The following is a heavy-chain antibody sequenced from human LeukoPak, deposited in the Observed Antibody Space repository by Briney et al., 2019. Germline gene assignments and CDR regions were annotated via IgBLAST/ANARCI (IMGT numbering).Heavy chain of an antibody. CDR2: IYYSGST. CDR3: ARQGDIVVVPAAGWVGPFDY. CDR1: GGSISSYY. J-gene: IGHJ4*02. D-gene: IGHD2-2*01. V-gene: IGHV4-59*08. Sequence: PSETLSLTCTVSGGSISSYYWSWIRQPPGKGLEWIGYIYYSGSTNYNPSLKSRVAISVDKSKNQFSLKLSSVTAADTAVYYCARQGDIVVVPAAGWVGPFDYWGQGTLVTVSS.